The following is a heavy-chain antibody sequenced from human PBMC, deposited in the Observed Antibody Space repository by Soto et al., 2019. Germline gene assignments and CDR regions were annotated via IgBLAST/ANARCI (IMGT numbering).Heavy chain of an antibody. Sequence: QVQLVQSGPEVKKPGSSVKVSCKASGGTFSSYAISWVRQAPGQGLEWMGGIIPIFGTANYAQKFQGRVTITADKATGTANMEISSLRTEDTAVYDCERGRKPQWFDYWGEGTLVTVSS. J-gene: IGHJ4*02. CDR2: IIPIFGTA. CDR1: GGTFSSYA. D-gene: IGHD2-8*01. CDR3: ERGRKPQWFDY. V-gene: IGHV1-69*06.